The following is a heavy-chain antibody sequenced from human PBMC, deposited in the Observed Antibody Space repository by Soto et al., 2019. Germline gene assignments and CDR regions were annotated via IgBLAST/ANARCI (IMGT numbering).Heavy chain of an antibody. D-gene: IGHD4-4*01. Sequence: EVQLVESGGNLVQPGRSLRLSCAAFGFTFSDHYMDWVRQAPGKGLEWVGRIRNKANSYTTEYAASVKGRFTISRDDSKNSLFWQMNSLKTEDTAVYYCSRAGILTTPYYFDYWGQGTLVTVSS. CDR2: IRNKANSYTT. CDR3: SRAGILTTPYYFDY. V-gene: IGHV3-72*01. J-gene: IGHJ4*01. CDR1: GFTFSDHY.